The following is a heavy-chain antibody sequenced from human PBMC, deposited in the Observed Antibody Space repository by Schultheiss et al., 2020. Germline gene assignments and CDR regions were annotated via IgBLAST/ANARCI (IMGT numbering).Heavy chain of an antibody. CDR3: ARGGHYYDSSGGEGYYFDY. CDR1: GYTFTSYG. CDR2: IIPIFGTA. D-gene: IGHD3-22*01. J-gene: IGHJ4*02. Sequence: SVKVSCKASGYTFTSYGISWVRQAPGQGLEWMGGIIPIFGTANYAQKFQGRVTITADESTSTAYMELSSLRSEDTAVYYCARGGHYYDSSGGEGYYFDYWGQGTLVTVSS. V-gene: IGHV1-69*13.